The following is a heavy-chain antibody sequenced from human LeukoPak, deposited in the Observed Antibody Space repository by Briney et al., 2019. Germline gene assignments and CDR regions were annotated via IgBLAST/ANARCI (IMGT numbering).Heavy chain of an antibody. D-gene: IGHD1-1*01. CDR1: GYSFTKCW. CDR3: GGLFRNWSDGGVDQ. V-gene: IGHV5-51*01. Sequence: GESLKISCKASGYSFTKCWIGWVRQMPGKGLEWMGIIYPGDSDTRYSPSSQGQVTISADKSISTAYLQWSSLQASDTAMYYCGGLFRNWSDGGVDQWGQGTLVTVSS. CDR2: IYPGDSDT. J-gene: IGHJ4*02.